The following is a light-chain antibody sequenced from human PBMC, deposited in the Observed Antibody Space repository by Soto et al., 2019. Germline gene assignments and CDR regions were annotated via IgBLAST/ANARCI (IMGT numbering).Light chain of an antibody. J-gene: IGKJ2*01. CDR2: GAS. Sequence: EIVMTQSPDTLSVSPGERATLSCRASQSVSSNLAWYQQKPGQAPRLLIYGASTRATGIPARFSGSGSGTEFTLTISSLQYEDFAVFHCQQYNNWPYTFGQGTKREIK. V-gene: IGKV3-15*01. CDR3: QQYNNWPYT. CDR1: QSVSSN.